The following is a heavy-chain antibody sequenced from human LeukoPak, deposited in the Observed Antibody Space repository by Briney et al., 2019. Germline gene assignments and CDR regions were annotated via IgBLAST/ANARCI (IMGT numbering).Heavy chain of an antibody. CDR3: ARYYDILTGYYRDFDY. CDR2: ISSSSSYI. D-gene: IGHD3-9*01. J-gene: IGHJ4*02. Sequence: GGSLRLSCAASGFTSSSYSLNWVRQAPGKGLEWVSAISSSSSYIYYADSVKGRFTISRDNAKNSLYLQMNSLRAEDTAVYYCARYYDILTGYYRDFDYWGQGTLVTVSS. V-gene: IGHV3-21*01. CDR1: GFTSSSYS.